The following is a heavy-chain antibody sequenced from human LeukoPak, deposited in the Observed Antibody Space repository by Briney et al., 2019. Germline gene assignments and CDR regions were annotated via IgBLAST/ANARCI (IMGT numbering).Heavy chain of an antibody. J-gene: IGHJ5*02. V-gene: IGHV3-9*03. CDR2: ISWNSGSI. CDR3: AKGQGTQYSSSSSWFDP. D-gene: IGHD6-6*01. Sequence: PGGSLRLSCAASGFTFDDYAMHWVRQAPGKCLEWVSGISWNSGSIGYADSVKGRFTISRDNAKNSLYLQMNSLRAEDMALYYCAKGQGTQYSSSSSWFDPWGQGTLVTVSS. CDR1: GFTFDDYA.